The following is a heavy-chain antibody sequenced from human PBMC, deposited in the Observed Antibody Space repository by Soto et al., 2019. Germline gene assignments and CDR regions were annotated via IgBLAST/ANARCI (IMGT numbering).Heavy chain of an antibody. J-gene: IGHJ5*02. CDR2: ISAYNGNT. V-gene: IGHV1-18*04. CDR1: GYTFTSYG. Sequence: QVQLVQSGAEVKKPGASVKVSCKASGYTFTSYGISWVRQAPGQGLEWMGWISAYNGNTNYAQELQGRVTMTTDTSTSTAYMELRSLRSDDTAVYYCARRGSIVVVPATDLWFDPWGQGTLVTVSS. D-gene: IGHD2-2*01. CDR3: ARRGSIVVVPATDLWFDP.